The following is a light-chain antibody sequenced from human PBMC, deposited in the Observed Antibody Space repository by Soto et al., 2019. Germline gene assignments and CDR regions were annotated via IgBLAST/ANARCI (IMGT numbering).Light chain of an antibody. CDR1: ALPKQY. J-gene: IGLJ1*01. CDR3: QSADSSGTYRYV. Sequence: SYELTQPPSVSVSPGQTARITCSGDALPKQYAYWYQQKPGQAPVLVIYKDSERPSGIPGRFSGSSSGTTVTLTISGVRAEDEADYYCQSADSSGTYRYVFGTGTKVTVL. V-gene: IGLV3-25*03. CDR2: KDS.